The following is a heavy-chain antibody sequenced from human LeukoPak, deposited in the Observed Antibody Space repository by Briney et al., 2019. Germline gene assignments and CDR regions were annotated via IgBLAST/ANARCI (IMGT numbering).Heavy chain of an antibody. CDR2: ISYDGSNK. D-gene: IGHD2-15*01. CDR3: AKDQGGGSREYYFDY. CDR1: GFTFSSYG. V-gene: IGHV3-30*18. J-gene: IGHJ4*02. Sequence: GGSLRLSCAASGFTFSSYGMHWVRQAPGKGLEWVAVISYDGSNKYYADSVKGRFTISRDNSKNTLYLQMNSLRAEDTALYYCAKDQGGGSREYYFDYSGQGTLVTVSS.